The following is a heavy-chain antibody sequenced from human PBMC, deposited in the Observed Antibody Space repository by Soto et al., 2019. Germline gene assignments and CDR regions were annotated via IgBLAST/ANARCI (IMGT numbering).Heavy chain of an antibody. CDR1: GFTFSSYW. Sequence: EVQLVESGGGLVQPGGSLRLSCAASGFTFSSYWMSWVRQAPGKGLEWVANIKQDGSEKYYVDSVKGRFTISRDNAKNSLYLQMNSLRDEDTAVYYCASDRVGSSWTYFFDYWGQGTLVTVSS. J-gene: IGHJ4*02. D-gene: IGHD6-13*01. CDR3: ASDRVGSSWTYFFDY. V-gene: IGHV3-7*01. CDR2: IKQDGSEK.